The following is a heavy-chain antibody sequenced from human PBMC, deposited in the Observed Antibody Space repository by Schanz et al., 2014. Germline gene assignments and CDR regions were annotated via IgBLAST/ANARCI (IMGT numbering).Heavy chain of an antibody. CDR2: ISDSGTYT. CDR3: AASSGWHPSTDY. V-gene: IGHV3-11*03. CDR1: GFIFGSSV. J-gene: IGHJ4*02. Sequence: VQLLESGGGLIQPGGSLRLSCAASGFIFGSSVMAWVRQAPGKGLEWLSYISDSGTYTNYADSVKGRFTISRDNAKSSLYLQMNSLRVEDTAVYYCAASSGWHPSTDYWGQGTLGTVAS. D-gene: IGHD6-19*01.